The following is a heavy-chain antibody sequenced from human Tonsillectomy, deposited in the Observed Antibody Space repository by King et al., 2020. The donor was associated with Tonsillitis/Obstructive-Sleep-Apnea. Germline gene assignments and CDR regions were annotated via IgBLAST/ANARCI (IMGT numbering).Heavy chain of an antibody. J-gene: IGHJ6*03. CDR1: GGSIRSSIHY. D-gene: IGHD3-22*01. CDR3: ARHWGLDSSGYYHYYYYMDV. V-gene: IGHV4-39*01. Sequence: QLQESGPGLVKPSENLSLTCTVSGGSIRSSIHYWGWIRQPPGKGLEWIGTVYYIGTTYYNPSLKSRLTISVDTSKNQFSLKLSSVTAADTAVYDCARHWGLDSSGYYHYYYYMDVWGKGTTVTVSS. CDR2: VYYIGTT.